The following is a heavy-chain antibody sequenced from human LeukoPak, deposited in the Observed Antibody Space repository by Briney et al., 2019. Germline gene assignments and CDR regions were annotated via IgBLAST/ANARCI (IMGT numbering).Heavy chain of an antibody. Sequence: PSETLSLTCAVYGGSFSGYYWSWIRQPPGKGLEWIGEINHSGSTNYNPSLKSRVTISVDTSKNQFSLKLSSVTAADTAVYYCLARTHFSYCYYMDVWGKGTTVTVSS. CDR3: LARTHFSYCYYMDV. CDR2: INHSGST. CDR1: GGSFSGYY. J-gene: IGHJ6*03. V-gene: IGHV4-34*01. D-gene: IGHD3-3*02.